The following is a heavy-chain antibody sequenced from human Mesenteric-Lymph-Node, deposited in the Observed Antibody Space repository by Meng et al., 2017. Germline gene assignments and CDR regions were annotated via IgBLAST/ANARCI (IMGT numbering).Heavy chain of an antibody. CDR2: VSNTGRET. Sequence: GGSLRLSCAASGFTFTTRALSWVRQAPGKGLEWVSTVSNTGRETFYADSVKGRFTISRDNSRDTVYLQMNGLRAEDTAVYYCAKGVAVAYTYFQHWGQGTLVTVSS. D-gene: IGHD6-19*01. CDR3: AKGVAVAYTYFQH. CDR1: GFTFTTRA. V-gene: IGHV3-23*01. J-gene: IGHJ1*01.